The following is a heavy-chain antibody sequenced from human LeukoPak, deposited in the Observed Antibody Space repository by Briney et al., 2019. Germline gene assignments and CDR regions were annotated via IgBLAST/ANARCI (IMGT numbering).Heavy chain of an antibody. D-gene: IGHD3-3*01. V-gene: IGHV3-53*01. Sequence: PGGSLRLSCAASGFTVSSNYMSWVRQAPGKGLEWVSVIYSGGSTYYADSVKGRFTISRDNSKKPLYLQMNSLRVDDTAVYYCARDFSGTWGQGTLVTVSS. CDR3: ARDFSGT. J-gene: IGHJ5*02. CDR1: GFTVSSNY. CDR2: IYSGGST.